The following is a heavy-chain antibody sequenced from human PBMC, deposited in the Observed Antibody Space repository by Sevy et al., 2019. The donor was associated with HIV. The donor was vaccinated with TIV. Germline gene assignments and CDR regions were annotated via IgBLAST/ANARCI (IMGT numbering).Heavy chain of an antibody. J-gene: IGHJ4*02. CDR2: MFYRGST. CDR3: ARLSAVSRSYNFDY. V-gene: IGHV4-61*01. CDR1: GDSVSSDNYY. D-gene: IGHD4-4*01. Sequence: SETLSLTCTVSGDSVSSDNYYWSWIRQPPGKGLEWIGYMFYRGSTNYNPSLKSRVTISLETSKNQFSLKLNSVTAADTAVYYCARLSAVSRSYNFDYWGQGTLVTVSS.